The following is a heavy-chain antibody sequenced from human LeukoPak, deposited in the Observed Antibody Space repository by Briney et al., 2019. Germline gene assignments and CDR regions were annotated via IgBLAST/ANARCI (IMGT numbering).Heavy chain of an antibody. CDR2: INPNSGGT. CDR3: ARSGSYYHNWFDP. J-gene: IGHJ5*02. CDR1: GYTFTGYY. V-gene: IGHV1-2*02. Sequence: ASVKVSCKASGYTFTGYYMHWVRQAPGQGLEWMGWINPNSGGTNYAQKFQGRVTMTRDTSISTAYMELSRLRSDDTAVYYCARSGSYYHNWFDPWGQGTLVTVSS. D-gene: IGHD1-26*01.